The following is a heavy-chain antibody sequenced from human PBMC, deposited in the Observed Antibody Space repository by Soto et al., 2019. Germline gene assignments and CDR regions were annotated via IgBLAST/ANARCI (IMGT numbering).Heavy chain of an antibody. Sequence: QVQLVQSGAEVKKPGSSVKVSCKASGGTFSSYTISWVRQAPGQGLEWMGRIIPILGIANYAQKFQGRVTITADKSTSTAYMELSSLRSEDTAVYYCARGSLHLGELSGYYFDYWGQGTLVTVSS. CDR2: IIPILGIA. CDR3: ARGSLHLGELSGYYFDY. D-gene: IGHD3-16*02. V-gene: IGHV1-69*02. J-gene: IGHJ4*02. CDR1: GGTFSSYT.